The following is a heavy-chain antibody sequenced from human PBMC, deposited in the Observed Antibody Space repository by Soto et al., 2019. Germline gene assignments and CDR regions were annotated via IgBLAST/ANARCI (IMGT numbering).Heavy chain of an antibody. CDR1: GFTFSSYS. CDR3: ARARDKTGTTSYYYYYMDV. J-gene: IGHJ6*03. V-gene: IGHV3-48*01. Sequence: GGSLRLSCAASGFTFSSYSMNWVRQAPGKGLEWVSYISSSSSTIYYADSVKGRFTISRDNAKNSLYLQMNSLRAEDTAVYYCARARDKTGTTSYYYYYMDVWGKGTTVTVSS. CDR2: ISSSSSTI. D-gene: IGHD1-7*01.